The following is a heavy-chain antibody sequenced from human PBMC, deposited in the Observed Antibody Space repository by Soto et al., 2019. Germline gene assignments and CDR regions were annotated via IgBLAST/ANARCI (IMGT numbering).Heavy chain of an antibody. J-gene: IGHJ4*02. CDR3: ASRDPGTSVDY. Sequence: SETLSLTCAVSGGSFTSNNWWTRVRQPPGQGLEWIGEIYRTGSTNYNPSPKSRVTISLDKSENQFSLKVTSLTAADTAVYYCASRDPGTSVDYWGQGTLVTVYS. CDR2: IYRTGST. CDR1: GGSFTSNNW. D-gene: IGHD1-7*01. V-gene: IGHV4-4*02.